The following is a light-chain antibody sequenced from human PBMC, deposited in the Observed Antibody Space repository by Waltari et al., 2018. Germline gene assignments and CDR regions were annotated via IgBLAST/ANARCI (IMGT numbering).Light chain of an antibody. Sequence: DIQMTQSPSPLSASVGDRVTITCQASQDITNCLNWYQQKPGQAPKLLIYDASNLKTGVPSRFSGRGFGTDFTYTISSLQPEDVATYYCQQYDVLQYTFGPGTKVNLK. CDR2: DAS. J-gene: IGKJ3*01. V-gene: IGKV1-33*01. CDR3: QQYDVLQYT. CDR1: QDITNC.